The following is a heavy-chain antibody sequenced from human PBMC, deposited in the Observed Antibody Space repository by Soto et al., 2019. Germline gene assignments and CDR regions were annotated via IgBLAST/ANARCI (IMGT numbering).Heavy chain of an antibody. D-gene: IGHD1-26*01. CDR3: AREGGSGSPDLDFDL. J-gene: IGHJ2*01. CDR2: IFPSGST. V-gene: IGHV4-30-2*01. CDR1: GGSISSGGYS. Sequence: QLQLQESGSGLVKPSQTLSLTCAVSGGSISSGGYSWSWIRQPPGKGLEWIGYIFPSGSTYYNPSLKGRVNISKDNSKNPFPLGLTSGTPADPAVYFCAREGGSGSPDLDFDLRGRWTLGTVSS.